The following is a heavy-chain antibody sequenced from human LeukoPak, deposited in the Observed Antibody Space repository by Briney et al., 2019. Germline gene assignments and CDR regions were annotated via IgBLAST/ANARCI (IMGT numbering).Heavy chain of an antibody. V-gene: IGHV1-46*01. J-gene: IGHJ4*02. CDR1: GYTFTSYY. D-gene: IGHD2-15*01. CDR3: ARVDLTLPYYFDN. Sequence: ASVKVSCKASGYTFTSYYMHWVRQAPGQGLEWMGIINPSGGSTSYAQKFQGKVTMTRDTSTSTVYMELSSLRSEDTAVYYCARVDLTLPYYFDNWGQGTLVTVSS. CDR2: INPSGGST.